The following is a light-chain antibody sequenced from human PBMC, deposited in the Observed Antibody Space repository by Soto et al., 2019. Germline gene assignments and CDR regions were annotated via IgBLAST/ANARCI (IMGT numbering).Light chain of an antibody. J-gene: IGKJ1*01. V-gene: IGKV3-20*01. CDR1: QSVNNNY. CDR2: GAS. CDR3: QQHGSSPWA. Sequence: EIVLTQSPGTLSLSPAERATLSCRASQSVNNNYLGWYQQRPGQGPRRLIYGASRRATGIPDRFSGSGSGTDFTLTISRLEPEDFAVYYCQQHGSSPWAFGQGTKVDIK.